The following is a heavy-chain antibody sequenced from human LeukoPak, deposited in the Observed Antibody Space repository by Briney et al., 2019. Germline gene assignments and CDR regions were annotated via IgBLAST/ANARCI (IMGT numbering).Heavy chain of an antibody. CDR1: GGSISSYY. CDR3: ASLRDYDFWSGFYTQNYYFDY. CDR2: IYYSGST. V-gene: IGHV4-39*07. Sequence: PSETLSLTCTVSGGSISSYYWSWIRQPPGKGLEWIGSIYYSGSTYYNPSLKSRVTISVDTSKNQFSLKLSSVTAADTAVYYCASLRDYDFWSGFYTQNYYFDYWGQGTLVTVSS. D-gene: IGHD3-3*01. J-gene: IGHJ4*02.